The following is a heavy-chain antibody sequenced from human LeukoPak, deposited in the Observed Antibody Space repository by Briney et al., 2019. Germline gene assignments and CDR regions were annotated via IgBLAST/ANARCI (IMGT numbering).Heavy chain of an antibody. Sequence: SQTLSLTCAISGDSVSSNSAAWNWNRQSPSRGLEWLGRTYYRSNWFNDIALSVKSRITINPDTPKNQFSLQLNSVTPEDTAVYYCAKNYGDSNWFDPWGQGTLVTVSS. D-gene: IGHD4-17*01. CDR1: GDSVSSNSAA. CDR2: TYYRSNWFN. CDR3: AKNYGDSNWFDP. V-gene: IGHV6-1*01. J-gene: IGHJ5*02.